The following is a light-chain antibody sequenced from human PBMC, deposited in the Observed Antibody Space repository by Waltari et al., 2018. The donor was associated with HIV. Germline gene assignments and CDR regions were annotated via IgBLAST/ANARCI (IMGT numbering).Light chain of an antibody. CDR1: QSVSSY. V-gene: IGKV3-20*01. CDR3: QHYGGSPSYS. CDR2: GAS. J-gene: IGKJ2*01. Sequence: IVLTQSPGTQSLSPGATATLSFRASQSVSSYLSWYQQKPGQAPRLLIYGASTRATGIPDRFSGSGSGTDFTLTISRLEPEDFAVYYCQHYGGSPSYSFGQGTKLEIK.